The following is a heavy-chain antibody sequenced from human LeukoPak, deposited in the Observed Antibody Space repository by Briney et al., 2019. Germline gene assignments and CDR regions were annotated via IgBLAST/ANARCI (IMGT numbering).Heavy chain of an antibody. Sequence: SVKVSCKASGGTFSSYAISWVRQGPGQGLEWMGGIIPIFGTANYSQKFQGRVTITADESTSTAYMELSSLRSEDTAVYYCARATMVRGVPETPFGYWGQGTLVTASS. CDR3: ARATMVRGVPETPFGY. J-gene: IGHJ4*02. D-gene: IGHD3-10*01. V-gene: IGHV1-69*13. CDR2: IIPIFGTA. CDR1: GGTFSSYA.